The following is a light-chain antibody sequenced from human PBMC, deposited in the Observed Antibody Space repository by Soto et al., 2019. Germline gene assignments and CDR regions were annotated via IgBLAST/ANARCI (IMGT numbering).Light chain of an antibody. CDR2: GAS. J-gene: IGKJ3*01. CDR3: QQADSFPRT. Sequence: DVQMTQSPSSMSASVGDRVTITCRASQVIRSEVGWYQQQPGRAPKLLIFGASNLRSGAPRRFSGTTSGTEFSLHIDGLQAEDFGTYYCQQADSFPRTFGPGTKVDMK. CDR1: QVIRSE. V-gene: IGKV1-12*01.